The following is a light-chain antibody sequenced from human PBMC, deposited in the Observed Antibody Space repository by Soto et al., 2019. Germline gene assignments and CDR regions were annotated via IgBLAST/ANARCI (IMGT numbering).Light chain of an antibody. CDR2: GAS. CDR3: QQYGKPPPYT. CDR1: QKIRSDY. Sequence: EIVLTQSPGTLSLSPGERATLSCRASQKIRSDYLAWFQQRPGLAPRLLIYGASKRASGIPDRFTDSGSGTDFVLTINRLEPEDFAVYYCQQYGKPPPYTFGQGTKLEI. J-gene: IGKJ2*01. V-gene: IGKV3-20*01.